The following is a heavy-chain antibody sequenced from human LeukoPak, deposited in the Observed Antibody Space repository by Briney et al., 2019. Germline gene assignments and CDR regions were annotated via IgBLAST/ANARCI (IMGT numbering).Heavy chain of an antibody. Sequence: ASVKVSCKASGYTFINYAIHWVRQAPGQGLEWMGWINAGNGDTKYSQNLQGRVTITRDTSASIVYMELSSLRSEDTAVYYCAKNVRDTGTFDYWGQGTLVTVSS. J-gene: IGHJ4*02. V-gene: IGHV1-3*01. CDR1: GYTFINYA. CDR3: AKNVRDTGTFDY. CDR2: INAGNGDT. D-gene: IGHD5-18*01.